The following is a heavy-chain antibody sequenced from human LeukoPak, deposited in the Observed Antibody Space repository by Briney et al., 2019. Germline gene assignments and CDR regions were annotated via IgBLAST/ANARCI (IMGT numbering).Heavy chain of an antibody. CDR3: ARSFTFDYMDV. V-gene: IGHV4-39*07. CDR1: GGSISSSSYY. J-gene: IGHJ6*03. CDR2: IYHSGST. Sequence: SETLSLTCTVSGGSISSSSYYWGWIRQPPGKGLEWIGSIYHSGSTYYNPSLKSRVTISVDTSKNQFSLKLSSVTAADTAVYYCARSFTFDYMDVWGKGTTVTVSS. D-gene: IGHD2/OR15-2a*01.